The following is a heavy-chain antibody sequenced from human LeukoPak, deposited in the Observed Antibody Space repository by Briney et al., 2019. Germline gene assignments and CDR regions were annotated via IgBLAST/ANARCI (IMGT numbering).Heavy chain of an antibody. CDR2: INYSGST. Sequence: PSETLSLTCTVSGGSVSSTTYFRSWIRQPPGKGLEWIASINYSGSTYYNPSLKSRVTISVDTSENQFSLKLSSVTAADTAVYYCARYVVYGSGKYYFDYWGEGTLVTVSS. J-gene: IGHJ4*02. D-gene: IGHD3-10*01. V-gene: IGHV4-39*01. CDR3: ARYVVYGSGKYYFDY. CDR1: GGSVSSTTYF.